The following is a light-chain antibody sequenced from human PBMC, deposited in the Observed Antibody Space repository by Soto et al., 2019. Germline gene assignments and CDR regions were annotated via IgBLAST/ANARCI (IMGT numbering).Light chain of an antibody. CDR3: QQYNNWPIT. CDR2: GTS. J-gene: IGKJ4*01. Sequence: EIVMTQSPATLSVSPGERATLSCRASQSVSSNLAWYQQKPGQVPRFLIYGTSTRATGVPARFSGSGSGTEFTLTISSLQSEDFAFYYCQQYNNWPITFGGGTKVEIK. V-gene: IGKV3D-15*01. CDR1: QSVSSN.